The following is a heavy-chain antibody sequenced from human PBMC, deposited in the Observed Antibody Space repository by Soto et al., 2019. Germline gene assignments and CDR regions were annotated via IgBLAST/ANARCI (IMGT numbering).Heavy chain of an antibody. Sequence: PSETRSLACTVCGCCLCRWTSYWYWLRQPPGKGLEWIGSIYYSGSTYYNPSLKSRVTISVDTSKNQFSLKLSSVTAADTAVYYCARARGGKGGYYYYGMDVWGQGTTVTVSS. CDR2: IYYSGST. CDR1: GCCLCRWTSY. CDR3: ARARGGKGGYYYYGMDV. D-gene: IGHD2-15*01. V-gene: IGHV4-39*07. J-gene: IGHJ6*02.